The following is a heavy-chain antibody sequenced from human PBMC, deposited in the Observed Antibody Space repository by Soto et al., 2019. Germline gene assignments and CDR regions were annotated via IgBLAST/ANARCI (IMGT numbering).Heavy chain of an antibody. Sequence: SETLSLTCTVSGGSISSGDYYWSWTRQPPGKGLEWIGYNYYSGSTYYNPSLKSRVTISVDTSNNQFSLKLNSVTAADSAVYFCARLEGLATISYYFDFWGPGALVTVSS. CDR2: NYYSGST. D-gene: IGHD5-12*01. J-gene: IGHJ4*02. CDR3: ARLEGLATISYYFDF. CDR1: GGSISSGDYY. V-gene: IGHV4-30-4*01.